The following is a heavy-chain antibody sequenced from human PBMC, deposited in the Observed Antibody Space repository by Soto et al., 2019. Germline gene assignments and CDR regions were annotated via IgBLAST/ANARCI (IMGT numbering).Heavy chain of an antibody. CDR1: GFTVSSNY. CDR3: ARGLVPAASHNYYYYYMDV. J-gene: IGHJ6*03. D-gene: IGHD2-2*01. Sequence: EVQLVESGGGLLQPGGSLRLSCAASGFTVSSNYMSWVRQAPGKGLEWVSVIYSGGSTYYADSVKGRFTISRDNSKNTLYLQMNSLRAEDTAVYYCARGLVPAASHNYYYYYMDVWGKGTTVTVSS. CDR2: IYSGGST. V-gene: IGHV3-66*01.